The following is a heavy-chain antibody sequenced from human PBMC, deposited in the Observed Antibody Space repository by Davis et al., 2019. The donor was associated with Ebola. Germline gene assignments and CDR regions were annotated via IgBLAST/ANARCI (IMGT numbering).Heavy chain of an antibody. D-gene: IGHD2-2*01. Sequence: MPSETLSLTCTVSGGSINSYYWNWIRQPPGKGLEWIGYIYYIGSANYSPSLKSRVTISVDTSKNQFSLKLTSVTAADTAVYYCATSQDCSSTSCDNWFDPWGQGTLVTVSS. V-gene: IGHV4-59*12. CDR1: GGSINSYY. CDR3: ATSQDCSSTSCDNWFDP. J-gene: IGHJ5*02. CDR2: IYYIGSA.